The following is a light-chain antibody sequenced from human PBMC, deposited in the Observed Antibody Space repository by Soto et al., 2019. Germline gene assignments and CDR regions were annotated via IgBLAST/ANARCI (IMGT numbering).Light chain of an antibody. CDR1: QGVSSY. CDR2: GAS. J-gene: IGKJ5*01. CDR3: QQYNNWPIT. V-gene: IGKV3-15*01. Sequence: EIVMTQSPATLSVSPGERATLSCRARQGVSSYLAWFQQEPGQAPRLLISGASTRATGIPAKFSGSGSGTEFTLTISSLQSEDFAVYYCQQYNNWPITFGQGTRLEIK.